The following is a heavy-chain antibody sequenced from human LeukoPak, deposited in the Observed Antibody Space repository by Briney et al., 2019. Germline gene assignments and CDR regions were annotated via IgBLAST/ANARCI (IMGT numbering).Heavy chain of an antibody. CDR2: IYYSGST. CDR3: ARSPSYNILTGYPHFDF. D-gene: IGHD3-9*01. J-gene: IGHJ4*02. V-gene: IGHV4-39*07. Sequence: PSETLSLTCTVSGGSISSSSYYWGWIRQPPGKGLEWIGSIYYSGSTNYNPSLQSRVTMSVDTSKNQFSLKLSSVTAADTAVYYCARSPSYNILTGYPHFDFWGQGTLVTVSS. CDR1: GGSISSSSYY.